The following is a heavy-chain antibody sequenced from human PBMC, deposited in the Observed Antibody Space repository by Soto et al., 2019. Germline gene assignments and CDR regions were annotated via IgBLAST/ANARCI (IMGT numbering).Heavy chain of an antibody. D-gene: IGHD3-16*01. CDR1: VGSFLNGWYY. CDR2: IFFSGDT. CDR3: VRSGHSFAGAV. V-gene: IGHV4-31*03. J-gene: IGHJ4*02. Sequence: GLRSGTPSDTLSLXXTVSVGSFLNGWYYXNWIRQRPGEGLQWIGKIFFSGDTHYSPALKSRLFISIDTSKNQFSLKLSSVTAADTAIYYCVRSGHSFAGAVWGRGILVPVSS.